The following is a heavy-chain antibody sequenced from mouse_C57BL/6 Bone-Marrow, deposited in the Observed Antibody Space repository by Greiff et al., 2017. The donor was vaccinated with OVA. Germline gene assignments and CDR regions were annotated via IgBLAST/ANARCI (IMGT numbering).Heavy chain of an antibody. J-gene: IGHJ2*01. V-gene: IGHV5-12*01. D-gene: IGHD1-1*01. CDR1: GFTFSDYY. CDR2: ISNGGGST. CDR3: ARQGYYYGSSYYFDY. Sequence: DVKLVESGGGLVQPGGSLKLSCAASGFTFSDYYMYWVRQTPEKRLEWVAYISNGGGSTYYPDTVKGRFTISRDNAKNTLYLQMSRLKSEDTAMYYCARQGYYYGSSYYFDYWGQGTTLTVSS.